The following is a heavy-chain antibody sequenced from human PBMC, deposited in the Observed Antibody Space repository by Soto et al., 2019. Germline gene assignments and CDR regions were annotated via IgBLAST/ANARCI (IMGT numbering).Heavy chain of an antibody. D-gene: IGHD3-22*01. CDR3: AGGTAMIVVVERDAPDKYYLDY. CDR1: GGSFSGYY. J-gene: IGHJ4*02. V-gene: IGHV4-34*01. CDR2: INHSGST. Sequence: SETLSLTCAVYGGSFSGYYWSWIRQPQGKGLEWIGEINHSGSTNYNPSLKSRVTISVDTSKNQFSLKLSSLTAADTAVYYCAGGTAMIVVVERDAPDKYYLDYWGQGTQVTVSS.